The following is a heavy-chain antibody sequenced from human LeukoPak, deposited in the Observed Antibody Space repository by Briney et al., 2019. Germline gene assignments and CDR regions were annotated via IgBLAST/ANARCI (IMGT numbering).Heavy chain of an antibody. Sequence: SETLSLTCTVSGGSISSYYWSWIRQPPGEGLEWIGYIYYSGSTTYNPSLKSRVTISVDTSKNQFSLKLSSVTAADTAVYDCATTLWAWEGHYYYMDVWGKGTTVTVSS. CDR1: GGSISSYY. D-gene: IGHD1-26*01. V-gene: IGHV4-59*01. CDR3: ATTLWAWEGHYYYMDV. CDR2: IYYSGST. J-gene: IGHJ6*03.